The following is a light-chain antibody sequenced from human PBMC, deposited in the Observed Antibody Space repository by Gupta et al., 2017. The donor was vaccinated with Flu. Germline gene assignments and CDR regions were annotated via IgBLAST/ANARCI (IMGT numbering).Light chain of an antibody. V-gene: IGKV4-1*01. CDR3: QQDYTTGS. Sequence: DIVMNQSPDSLAVSLGERATINCKCSQSVLYSSNNKNYLDGYQQTAAQPPKLIISSASNRGFGVPDRCSGRGSETDFTLTSSRRQDEDVAFYYWQQDYTTGSFGHGTKVDIK. CDR1: QSVLYSSNNKNY. J-gene: IGKJ3*01. CDR2: SAS.